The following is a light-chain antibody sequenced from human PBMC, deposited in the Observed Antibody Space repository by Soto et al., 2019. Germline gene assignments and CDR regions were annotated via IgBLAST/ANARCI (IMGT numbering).Light chain of an antibody. J-gene: IGLJ2*01. V-gene: IGLV2-14*01. Sequence: QSALTQPASVSGSPGQSITISCTGTSSAVGGYNYVSWYQQHPGKAPKRMIYEVSTRPSGVSNRFSGSKSGNTASLTISGLQAEDEADYYCSSYTSSSTLVFGGGTKLTVL. CDR1: SSAVGGYNY. CDR3: SSYTSSSTLV. CDR2: EVS.